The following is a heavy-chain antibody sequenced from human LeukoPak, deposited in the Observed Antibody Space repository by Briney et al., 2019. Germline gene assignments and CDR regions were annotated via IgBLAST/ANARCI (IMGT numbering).Heavy chain of an antibody. V-gene: IGHV3-11*01. CDR2: ITTNGAST. J-gene: IGHJ5*02. D-gene: IGHD6-19*01. CDR3: ARVGLDNTGWHISWFDP. CDR1: GFIFSDYY. Sequence: PGGSLRLSCAASGFIFSDYYMTWIRQAPGKGLEWISYITTNGASTYYATSVKGRFTISRDNAQNSLFLQMNSLRAEDTAIYYCARVGLDNTGWHISWFDPWAREPWSPSPQ.